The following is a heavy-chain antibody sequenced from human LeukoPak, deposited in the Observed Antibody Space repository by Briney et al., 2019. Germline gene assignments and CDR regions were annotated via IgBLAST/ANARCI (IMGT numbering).Heavy chain of an antibody. J-gene: IGHJ6*03. Sequence: SETLSLTCTVSGGSISSGSYYWSRIRQPAGKGLEWIGRIYTSGSANYNPSLKSRVTISVDTSKNQFSLKLSSVTAADTAVYYCARGDGYNYYYYYYMDVWGKGTTVTVSS. D-gene: IGHD5-24*01. CDR2: IYTSGSA. CDR1: GGSISSGSYY. CDR3: ARGDGYNYYYYYYMDV. V-gene: IGHV4-61*02.